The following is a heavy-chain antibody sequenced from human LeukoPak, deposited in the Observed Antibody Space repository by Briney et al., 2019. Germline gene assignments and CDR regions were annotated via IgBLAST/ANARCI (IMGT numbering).Heavy chain of an antibody. CDR2: IYANGGT. Sequence: SETLSLTCTVSGGSISGYYRNWIRQSAGKGLEWIGRIYANGGTNYNPSLRSRVSMSVDTSKNQFSLKLTSVTAADTAIYYCARDFTRNSYAVAEFFHPWGQGTLVSV. CDR1: GGSISGYY. V-gene: IGHV4-4*07. J-gene: IGHJ1*01. CDR3: ARDFTRNSYAVAEFFHP. D-gene: IGHD5-18*01.